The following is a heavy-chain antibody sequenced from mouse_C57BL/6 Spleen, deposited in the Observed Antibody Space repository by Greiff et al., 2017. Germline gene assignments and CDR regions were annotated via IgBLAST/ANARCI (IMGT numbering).Heavy chain of an antibody. CDR2: ISGGGGNT. CDR1: GFTFSSYT. D-gene: IGHD1-1*01. CDR3: ARGDYYGSSSAWFAY. J-gene: IGHJ3*01. Sequence: EVKLVESGGGLVKPGGSLKLSCAASGFTFSSYTMSWVRQTPEKRLEWVATISGGGGNTYYPDRVKGRFTISRDNAKNTLYLQMSSLRSEDTALYYCARGDYYGSSSAWFAYWGQGTLVTVSA. V-gene: IGHV5-9*01.